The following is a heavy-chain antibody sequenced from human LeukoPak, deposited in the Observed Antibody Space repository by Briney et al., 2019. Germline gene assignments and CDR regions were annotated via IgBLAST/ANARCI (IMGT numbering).Heavy chain of an antibody. CDR3: AKDFGYCINGVCYGTPFDY. V-gene: IGHV3-23*01. D-gene: IGHD2-8*01. CDR1: GFTFSSYA. Sequence: GGSLRLSCAASGFTFSSYAMSWVRQAPGKGLEWVSGISGSGGSTYYADSVKGRFTISRDNSKSTLYLQMNSLRAEDTAVYYCAKDFGYCINGVCYGTPFDYWGQGTLVTVSS. CDR2: ISGSGGST. J-gene: IGHJ4*02.